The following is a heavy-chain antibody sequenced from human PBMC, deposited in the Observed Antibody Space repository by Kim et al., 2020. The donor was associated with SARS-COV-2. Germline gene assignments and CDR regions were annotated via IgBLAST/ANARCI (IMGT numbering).Heavy chain of an antibody. CDR3: ARGSGNCDTDYWRY. CDR1: GYTFTSYY. D-gene: IGHD1-26*01. V-gene: IGHV1-2*02. CDR2: INPSSGNT. Sequence: ASVKVSCKASGYTFTSYYMHWVRQAPGQGLEWMGWINPSSGNTNYAQKFQGRVTMTRDTSTSTAYMELSSLRSDDTAVYYCARGSGNCDTDYWRYWCRGT. J-gene: IGHJ1*01.